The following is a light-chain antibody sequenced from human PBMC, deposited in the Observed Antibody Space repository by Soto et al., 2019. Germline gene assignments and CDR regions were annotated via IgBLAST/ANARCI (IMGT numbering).Light chain of an antibody. V-gene: IGKV3-20*01. Sequence: IVFTQSPGTLSLSPGERATLSCRASQSVSSSYLAWYHQKPGQAPRLLIFGASSRATGISDRFSGSGSGTDFTLTISRLEPEDFAVYYCQQYGGSSWTFGQGTKVDI. J-gene: IGKJ1*01. CDR1: QSVSSSY. CDR2: GAS. CDR3: QQYGGSSWT.